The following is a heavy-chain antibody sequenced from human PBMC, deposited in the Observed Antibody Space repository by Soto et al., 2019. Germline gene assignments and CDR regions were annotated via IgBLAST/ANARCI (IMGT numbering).Heavy chain of an antibody. D-gene: IGHD4-17*01. CDR2: SNGAGDDT. CDR3: ARGSHGDHDY. CDR1: GFTFRIYA. J-gene: IGHJ4*02. V-gene: IGHV3-23*01. Sequence: EVQLLESGGGLVQPGGSLRLSCAASGFTFRIYAMSWVRQAPGKGLEWVSASNGAGDDTYYADSVKGRFTISRDNSKNTLYLQMNSRRAEDTAVYYCARGSHGDHDYWGQGTLVTVSS.